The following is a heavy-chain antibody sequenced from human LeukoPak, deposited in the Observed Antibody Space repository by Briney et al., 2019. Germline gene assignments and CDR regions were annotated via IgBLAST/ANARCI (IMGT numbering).Heavy chain of an antibody. CDR1: GYTFTGYY. Sequence: ASVKVSCKASGYTFTGYYMHWVRQAPGQGLEWMGWINPNSGGANYAQKFQGRLTITADKSTSTAYMELSSLRSEDTAVYYCARDSHDYGDQYWYFDLWGRGTLVTVSS. CDR2: INPNSGGA. D-gene: IGHD4-17*01. CDR3: ARDSHDYGDQYWYFDL. J-gene: IGHJ2*01. V-gene: IGHV1-2*02.